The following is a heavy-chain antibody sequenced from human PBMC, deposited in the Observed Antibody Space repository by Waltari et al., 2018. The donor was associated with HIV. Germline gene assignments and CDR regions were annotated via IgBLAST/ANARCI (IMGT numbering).Heavy chain of an antibody. CDR3: ASTYGSGSSYFYYYYMDV. CDR2: INPNSGGA. Sequence: QVHLVQSGAEVKKPGASVKVSCKASGYTLTGYYMNWVRQAPGQGLEWMGRINPNSGGANYAQKFQGRVTMTRDTSISTAYMELSGLRSDDTAVYYCASTYGSGSSYFYYYYMDVWGKGTTVTVSS. V-gene: IGHV1-2*06. J-gene: IGHJ6*03. CDR1: GYTLTGYY. D-gene: IGHD3-10*01.